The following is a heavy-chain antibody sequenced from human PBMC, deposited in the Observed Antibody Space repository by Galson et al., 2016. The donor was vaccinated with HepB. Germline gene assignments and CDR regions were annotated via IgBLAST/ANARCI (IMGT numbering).Heavy chain of an antibody. CDR1: GGSFSSYA. V-gene: IGHV1-69*13. D-gene: IGHD5-24*01. J-gene: IGHJ3*02. CDR2: IIPMFDTT. Sequence: SVKVSCKASGGSFSSYAINWVRQAPRQGLEWMGGIIPMFDTTHYAHKFQGRVTISADESTSTVYMELSSLRSEDTAVYYCARGRDGVEMSTNFGTFDIWGQGTMVTVSS. CDR3: ARGRDGVEMSTNFGTFDI.